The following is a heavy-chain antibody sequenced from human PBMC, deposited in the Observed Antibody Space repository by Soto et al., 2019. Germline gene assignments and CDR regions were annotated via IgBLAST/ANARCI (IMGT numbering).Heavy chain of an antibody. CDR3: AKEDSSGWYDPPEYSQH. D-gene: IGHD6-19*01. CDR2: ISGSGGST. V-gene: IGHV3-23*01. CDR1: GFTFSSYA. Sequence: EVQLLESGGGLVQPGGSLRLSCAASGFTFSSYAMSWVRQAPGKGLEWVSAISGSGGSTYYADSVKGRFTISRDNSKNTLYLQMNSLRAEHTAVYYCAKEDSSGWYDPPEYSQHWGQGTLVTVSS. J-gene: IGHJ1*01.